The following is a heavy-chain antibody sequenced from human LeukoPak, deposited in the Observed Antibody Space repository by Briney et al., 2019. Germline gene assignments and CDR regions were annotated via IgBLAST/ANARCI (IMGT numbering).Heavy chain of an antibody. J-gene: IGHJ4*02. Sequence: SVKVSCKASGGTFSSYAISWVQQAPGQGLEWMGGIIPIFGTANYAQKFQGRVTITADESTSTAYMELSSLRSEDTAVYYCARTHHYYDSSGPPGYWGQGTLVTVSS. CDR1: GGTFSSYA. D-gene: IGHD3-22*01. V-gene: IGHV1-69*13. CDR2: IIPIFGTA. CDR3: ARTHHYYDSSGPPGY.